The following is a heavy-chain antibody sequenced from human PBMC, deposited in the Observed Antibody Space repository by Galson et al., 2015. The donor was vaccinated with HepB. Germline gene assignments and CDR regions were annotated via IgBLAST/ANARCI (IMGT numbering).Heavy chain of an antibody. V-gene: IGHV4-34*01. J-gene: IGHJ5*02. Sequence: SETLSLTCAVSGSSFSAYQWKWIRQPPGKGLEWIGEISHSGNTNSNPSLKSRVTLSVDTSKNQFSLKVTSVTAADTAVYYCARGNSTSGLDRWGQGTLVRISS. CDR2: ISHSGNT. D-gene: IGHD2/OR15-2a*01. CDR3: ARGNSTSGLDR. CDR1: GSSFSAYQ.